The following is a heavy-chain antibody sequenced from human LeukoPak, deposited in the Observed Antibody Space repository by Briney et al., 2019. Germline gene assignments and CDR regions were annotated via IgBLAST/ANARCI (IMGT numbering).Heavy chain of an antibody. J-gene: IGHJ4*02. CDR3: ARDLRSGGVTYGQDS. Sequence: ASVKVSCKTSGYTFTNYGISWVRQAPGQGLEWMGWIIPKSGATNFAQRFRDRVTVTSDTSTVSMDLSRLTSDDTAVYYCARDLRSGGVTYGQDSWGQGTLVTVSS. CDR1: GYTFTNYG. D-gene: IGHD3-10*01. V-gene: IGHV1-2*02. CDR2: IIPKSGAT.